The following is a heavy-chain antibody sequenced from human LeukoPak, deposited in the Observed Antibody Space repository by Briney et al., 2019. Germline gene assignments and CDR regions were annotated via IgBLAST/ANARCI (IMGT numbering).Heavy chain of an antibody. CDR3: ARHVWDGYYFDY. CDR2: IYPGDSDT. CDR1: GYSFSKYW. Sequence: GESLKISCKGSGYSFSKYWIAWVRQMPGKGLEWMGIIYPGDSDTRYSPSFEGHVTISADRSISTAYLQWSSLKATDTAMYYCARHVWDGYYFDYWGQGTVVTVSS. D-gene: IGHD5-24*01. V-gene: IGHV5-51*01. J-gene: IGHJ4*02.